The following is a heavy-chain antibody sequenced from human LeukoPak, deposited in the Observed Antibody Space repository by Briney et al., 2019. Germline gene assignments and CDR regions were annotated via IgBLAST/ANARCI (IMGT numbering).Heavy chain of an antibody. J-gene: IGHJ5*02. D-gene: IGHD5-12*01. CDR1: GGSISSYY. CDR2: IYNSGTT. CDR3: ARDKPGYSGYDLNWFDH. Sequence: SETLSLTCTVSGGSISSYYWSWIRQPPGKGLEWIGNIYNSGTTDYNPSLKSRLTITADTSKNQFSLKLGSVTAADTAVYYCARDKPGYSGYDLNWFDHWGQGTLVTVSS. V-gene: IGHV4-59*01.